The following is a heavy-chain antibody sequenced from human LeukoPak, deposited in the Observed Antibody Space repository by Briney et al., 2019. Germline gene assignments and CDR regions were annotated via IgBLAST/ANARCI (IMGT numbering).Heavy chain of an antibody. Sequence: ASVKVSCKASGCTFSSYGISWVRQAPGQGLEWMGRISAYNVNTNYAQKLQGRVTMTTDTSTSTAYMELRSLRSDDTAVYYCARVGGVIIPRFDPWGQGTLVTVSS. V-gene: IGHV1-18*01. CDR2: ISAYNVNT. J-gene: IGHJ5*02. D-gene: IGHD3-10*01. CDR3: ARVGGVIIPRFDP. CDR1: GCTFSSYG.